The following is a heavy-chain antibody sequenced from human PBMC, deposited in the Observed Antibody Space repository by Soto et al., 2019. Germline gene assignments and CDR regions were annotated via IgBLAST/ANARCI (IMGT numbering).Heavy chain of an antibody. CDR2: IIPIFGTA. Sequence: ASVKVSCKASGGTFSSYAISWVRQAPGQGLEWMGGIIPIFGTANYAQKFQGRVTITADESTSTAYMELSSLRSDDTAVYYCATFTVTTPLGYWGQGTLVTVSS. J-gene: IGHJ4*02. V-gene: IGHV1-69*13. CDR1: GGTFSSYA. D-gene: IGHD4-17*01. CDR3: ATFTVTTPLGY.